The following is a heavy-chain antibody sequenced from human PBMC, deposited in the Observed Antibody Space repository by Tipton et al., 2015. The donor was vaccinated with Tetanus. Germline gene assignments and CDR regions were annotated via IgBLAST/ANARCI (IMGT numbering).Heavy chain of an antibody. CDR3: ARDISGGNSEKGDY. Sequence: SLRLSCAASGFTLSRYTLNWVRQAPGKGLEWVANIKQDGSEKYYVESVKGRFTISRDNAKNSVYLQMNSLRGEDTAVYYCARDISGGNSEKGDYWGHGSLVTVSS. D-gene: IGHD4-23*01. V-gene: IGHV3-7*01. CDR1: GFTLSRYT. CDR2: IKQDGSEK. J-gene: IGHJ4*01.